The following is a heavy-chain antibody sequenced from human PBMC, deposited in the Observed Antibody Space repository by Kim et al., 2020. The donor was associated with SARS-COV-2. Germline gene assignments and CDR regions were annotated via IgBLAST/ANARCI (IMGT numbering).Heavy chain of an antibody. CDR1: GYTFTSYY. D-gene: IGHD4-17*01. Sequence: ASVKVSCKAFGYTFTSYYIHWVRQAPGQGLEWMGIINPADYSTSYAQKFQGRVTMSTDTSTSTVYMYLNSLRSEDTAVYYCARAYGGNSGFGDYWGQGTLVTVSS. J-gene: IGHJ4*02. V-gene: IGHV1-46*01. CDR3: ARAYGGNSGFGDY. CDR2: INPADYST.